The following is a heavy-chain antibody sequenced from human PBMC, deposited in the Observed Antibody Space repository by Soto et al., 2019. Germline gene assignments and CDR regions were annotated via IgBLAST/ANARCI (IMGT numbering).Heavy chain of an antibody. CDR1: GFDFQVYY. CDR3: VRERAGTPNLLDNALDI. J-gene: IGHJ3*02. V-gene: IGHV3-11*01. CDR2: IASFGRSM. D-gene: IGHD6-19*01. Sequence: QVQLVESGGNFVKSGGSLRLSCTASGFDFQVYYMTWIRQPPGKGLEWVSHIASFGRSMYYADSVKGRFTISRDDARNSVFWQVHNLRAHDTAVYYCVRERAGTPNLLDNALDILGHGTLVTVSS.